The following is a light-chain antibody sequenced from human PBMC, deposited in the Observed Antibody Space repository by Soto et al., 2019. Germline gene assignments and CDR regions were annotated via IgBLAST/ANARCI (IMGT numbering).Light chain of an antibody. Sequence: QSVLTQPPSVSGAPGQRVTFSCTGSSSNIGAGYDVHWYQQLPGTAPKLLIYGNSNRPSGVPDRFSGSKSGTSASLAITGLQAEDEADYYCQSYDSSPHVVFGGGTKLTVL. J-gene: IGLJ2*01. CDR2: GNS. CDR3: QSYDSSPHVV. CDR1: SSNIGAGYD. V-gene: IGLV1-40*01.